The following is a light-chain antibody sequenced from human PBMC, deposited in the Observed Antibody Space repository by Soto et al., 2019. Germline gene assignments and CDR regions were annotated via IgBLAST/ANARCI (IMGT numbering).Light chain of an antibody. CDR2: GAS. Sequence: EIVLTQSPGTLSLSPGKRATLSCRASQSVSSSYLAWYQQKPGQAPRLLIYGASSRATGIPDRFSGSGSGTDFTLPISRLEPEDFAVYYCQQYGSSPTFGGGTKVEIK. CDR1: QSVSSSY. J-gene: IGKJ4*01. CDR3: QQYGSSPT. V-gene: IGKV3-20*01.